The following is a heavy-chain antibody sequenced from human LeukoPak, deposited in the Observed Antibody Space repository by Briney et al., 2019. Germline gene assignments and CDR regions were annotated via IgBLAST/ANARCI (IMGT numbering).Heavy chain of an antibody. J-gene: IGHJ4*02. D-gene: IGHD3-16*01. Sequence: GRSLRLSCAASGFTFSSYGMHWVRQAPGKGLKWVAVISYDGSNKYYADSVKGRFTISRDNSKNTLYLQMNSLRAEDTAVYYCAKDSLADIDYWGQGTLVTVSS. CDR2: ISYDGSNK. CDR3: AKDSLADIDY. CDR1: GFTFSSYG. V-gene: IGHV3-30*18.